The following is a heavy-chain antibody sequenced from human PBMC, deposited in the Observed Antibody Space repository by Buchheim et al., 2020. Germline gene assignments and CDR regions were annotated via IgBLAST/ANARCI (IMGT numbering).Heavy chain of an antibody. J-gene: IGHJ4*02. CDR2: IYPGDSDT. Sequence: EVQLVQSGAEVKKPGESLKISCKGSGYSFTSYWIGWVRQMPGKGLEWMGIIYPGDSDTRYSPSFQGQVTISADKSISTAYPQWSSLKASDTAMYYCARLKEERRFLEWLQHPFDYWGQGTL. D-gene: IGHD3-3*01. V-gene: IGHV5-51*03. CDR1: GYSFTSYW. CDR3: ARLKEERRFLEWLQHPFDY.